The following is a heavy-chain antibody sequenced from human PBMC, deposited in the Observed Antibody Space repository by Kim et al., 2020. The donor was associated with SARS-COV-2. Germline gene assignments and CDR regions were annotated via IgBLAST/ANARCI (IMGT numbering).Heavy chain of an antibody. J-gene: IGHJ4*02. D-gene: IGHD5-18*01. V-gene: IGHV4-39*01. CDR1: GGSISSSSYY. Sequence: SETLSLTCTVSGGSISSSSYYWGWIRQAPGKGLEWIGSIYYSGSTYFNPSLKSRVTISVDTSKNQFSLKLISVTAADTAVYYCARLQGWIQLWYFDYWGQGTLVTVSA. CDR2: IYYSGST. CDR3: ARLQGWIQLWYFDY.